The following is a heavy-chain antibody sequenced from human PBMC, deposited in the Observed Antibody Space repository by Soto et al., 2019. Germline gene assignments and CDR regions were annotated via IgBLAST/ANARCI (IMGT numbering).Heavy chain of an antibody. CDR1: GGSFDDFY. V-gene: IGHV4-34*02. CDR3: ARGQLVWYGDLTPYHRDMDV. D-gene: IGHD3-10*01. J-gene: IGHJ6*02. CDR2: ISHDGGA. Sequence: QVQLQQWGAGLLRPSETLSLTCAFYGGSFDDFYWSWVRQSPGKGLEWVGEISHDGGANYSPSLATRVSISVDTSTNQFSLPLGSVTAADTGLYYCARGQLVWYGDLTPYHRDMDVWGQGTTVTVS.